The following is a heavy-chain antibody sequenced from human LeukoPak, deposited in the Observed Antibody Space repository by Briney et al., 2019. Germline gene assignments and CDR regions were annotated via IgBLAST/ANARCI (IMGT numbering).Heavy chain of an antibody. CDR1: GYTFTSYA. V-gene: IGHV1-3*04. CDR3: AREWPNDCYWDY. CDR2: INTGNGNT. J-gene: IGHJ4*02. Sequence: GASVKVSCKASGYTFTSYAMHWVRQAPGQRLEWMGWINTGNGNTKYSQKFQGRVTITRDTSASTAYMELSSLRSEDTAVYYCAREWPNDCYWDYWGQGTLVTVSS. D-gene: IGHD2-21*02.